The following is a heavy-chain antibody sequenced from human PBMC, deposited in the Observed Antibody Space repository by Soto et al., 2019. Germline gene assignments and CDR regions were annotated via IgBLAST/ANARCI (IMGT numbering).Heavy chain of an antibody. Sequence: SETLSLTCVVSGGSSTSYHWRWIRQFPGNGLEWIAYPSYTVNTNYNPSLQSRVTISMDTSKNQLSLKLTSMTAPDAAVYYCARDMQPRFTKYSLPWDQGT. J-gene: IGHJ5*02. CDR3: ARDMQPRFTKYSLP. CDR2: PSYTVNT. V-gene: IGHV4-59*01. D-gene: IGHD2-15*01. CDR1: GGSSTSYH.